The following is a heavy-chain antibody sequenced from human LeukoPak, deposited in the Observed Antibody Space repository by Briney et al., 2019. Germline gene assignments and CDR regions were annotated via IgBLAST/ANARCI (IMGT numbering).Heavy chain of an antibody. CDR3: ARHIYYGSGSYYNELFDY. V-gene: IGHV4-38-2*01. D-gene: IGHD3-10*01. CDR1: GYSISSGYY. CDR2: IYHSGST. J-gene: IGHJ4*02. Sequence: PPETLSLTCAVSGYSISSGYYWGWIRQPPGKGLEWIGSIYHSGSTYYNPSLKSRVTISVDTSKNQFSLKLSSVTAADTAVYYCARHIYYGSGSYYNELFDYWGQGTLVTVSS.